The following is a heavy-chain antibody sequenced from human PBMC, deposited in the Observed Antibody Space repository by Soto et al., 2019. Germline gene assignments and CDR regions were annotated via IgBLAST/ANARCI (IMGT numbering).Heavy chain of an antibody. V-gene: IGHV3-21*01. CDR2: ISSSSSYI. J-gene: IGHJ4*02. CDR1: GFTFSSYS. Sequence: MAAGSLKISCAASGFTFSSYSMNWVRQAPGKGLEWVSSISSSSSYIYYADSVKGRFTISRDNAKNSLYLQMNSLRAEDTAVYYCARDVLSIAAAGTDYFDYWGQGTLVTVSS. CDR3: ARDVLSIAAAGTDYFDY. D-gene: IGHD6-13*01.